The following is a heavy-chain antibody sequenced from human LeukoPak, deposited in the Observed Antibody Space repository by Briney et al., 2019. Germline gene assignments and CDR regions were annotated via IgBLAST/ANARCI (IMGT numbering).Heavy chain of an antibody. CDR2: VRPNSGNT. CDR3: ATVDITMIRGITFDY. Sequence: GASVKVSCKASGYTFTNFDIYWVRQATGQGLEWMGWVRPNSGNTGYAQKFQGRVTMTRNTFISTAYMELSSLRSEDTAVYYCATVDITMIRGITFDYGGQGTLVTVSS. V-gene: IGHV1-8*01. CDR1: GYTFTNFD. D-gene: IGHD3-10*01. J-gene: IGHJ4*02.